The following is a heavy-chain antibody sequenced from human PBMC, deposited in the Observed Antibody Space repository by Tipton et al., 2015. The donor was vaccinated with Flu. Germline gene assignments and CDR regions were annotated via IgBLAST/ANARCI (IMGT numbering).Heavy chain of an antibody. CDR2: IKQDGSEK. CDR3: ARPVPGTRGAFDI. D-gene: IGHD3-10*01. V-gene: IGHV3-7*01. CDR1: GFTFSSYW. J-gene: IGHJ3*02. Sequence: SLRLSCAASGFTFSSYWMSWVRQAPGKGLEWVANIKQDGSEKYYVDSVKGRFTISRDNAKNSLYLQMNSLRAEDTAVYYCARPVPGTRGAFDIWGQGTTVTVSS.